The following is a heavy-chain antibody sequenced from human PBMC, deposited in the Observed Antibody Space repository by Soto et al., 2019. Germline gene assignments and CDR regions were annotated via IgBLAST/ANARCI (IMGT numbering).Heavy chain of an antibody. CDR3: AKDPYFEGSLSHPQTAYYFQY. J-gene: IGHJ4*01. CDR1: GFTFSSYA. CDR2: ISFDGSSQ. D-gene: IGHD3-22*01. Sequence: QVDLLESGGGVVQPGTSLTLSCAASGFTFSSYAMHWVRQAPGKGLEWVATISFDGSSQYAADSVKGRFTLSRDNSKNTVDLQVNSLRPEDTAIYYCAKDPYFEGSLSHPQTAYYFQYWGHGTLVTVSS. V-gene: IGHV3-30*18.